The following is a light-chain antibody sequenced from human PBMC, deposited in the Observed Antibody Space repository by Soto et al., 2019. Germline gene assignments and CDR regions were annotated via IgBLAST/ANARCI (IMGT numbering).Light chain of an antibody. J-gene: IGKJ1*01. CDR2: GAS. Sequence: ELVFTPSPVTLFLSPRETPTLSFRGSRSGIGSQLAWYQQKPGQAPRLLIYGASSRATSIPDRFSGSGSGTDFTLTISGLEPEDFAVYYCQQYGKSLWTFGQGTKVDIK. V-gene: IGKV3-20*01. CDR1: RSGIGSQ. CDR3: QQYGKSLWT.